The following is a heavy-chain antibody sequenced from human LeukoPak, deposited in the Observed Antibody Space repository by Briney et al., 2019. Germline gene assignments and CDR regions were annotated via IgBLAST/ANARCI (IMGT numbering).Heavy chain of an antibody. CDR2: IIPIFGTA. D-gene: IGHD6-13*01. V-gene: IGHV1-69*05. Sequence: SVNVSCKASGGTFSSYAISWVRQAPGQGLEWMGGIIPIFGTANYAQKFQGRVTITTDESTSTAYMELSSLRSEDTAVYYCARDGLIAAAGRGGHNWFDPWGQGTLVTVSS. CDR1: GGTFSSYA. CDR3: ARDGLIAAAGRGGHNWFDP. J-gene: IGHJ5*02.